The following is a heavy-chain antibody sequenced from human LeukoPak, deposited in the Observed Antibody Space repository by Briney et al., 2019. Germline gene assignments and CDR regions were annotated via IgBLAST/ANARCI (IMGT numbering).Heavy chain of an antibody. D-gene: IGHD3-9*01. CDR3: TRDLMDYDVSTGLHHYYMDV. J-gene: IGHJ6*02. Sequence: GGSLRLSCAASGFTFDDYAMHWVRQAPGKGLEWVSGISWNSGSIGYADSVKGRFTISRDNSKNTLYLQMNTLRVEDTAVYYCTRDLMDYDVSTGLHHYYMDVWGQGTTVTVSS. V-gene: IGHV3-9*01. CDR1: GFTFDDYA. CDR2: ISWNSGSI.